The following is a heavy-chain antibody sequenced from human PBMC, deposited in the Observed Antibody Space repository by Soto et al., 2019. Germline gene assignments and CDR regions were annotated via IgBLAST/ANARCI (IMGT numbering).Heavy chain of an antibody. CDR3: AQRIGEIIAFDQ. D-gene: IGHD3-3*01. CDR1: GFSLRTSGVA. Sequence: SGPTLVNPTQSLTLTCTFSGFSLRTSGVAVGWIRQPPGKALEWLALIYWDNDKRYSPSLKSRLTITRVTSKNQVVLTMTNIDPVDTATYYCAQRIGEIIAFDQWGQGILVTVSS. V-gene: IGHV2-5*02. CDR2: IYWDNDK. J-gene: IGHJ4*02.